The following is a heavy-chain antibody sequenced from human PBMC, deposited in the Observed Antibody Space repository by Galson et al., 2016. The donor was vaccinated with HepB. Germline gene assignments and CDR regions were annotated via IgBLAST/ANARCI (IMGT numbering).Heavy chain of an antibody. CDR3: AREEVNYYGSGSYFEY. D-gene: IGHD3-10*01. Sequence: SLRLSCAASGFSFSSYAMHWVRQAPGKGLEWVAVISYDGSNKYYADSVKGRFTISRDKSKNTLYLQTNSPRAEDTAVYYCAREEVNYYGSGSYFEYWGQGTLVTVSS. CDR2: ISYDGSNK. CDR1: GFSFSSYA. J-gene: IGHJ4*02. V-gene: IGHV3-30*04.